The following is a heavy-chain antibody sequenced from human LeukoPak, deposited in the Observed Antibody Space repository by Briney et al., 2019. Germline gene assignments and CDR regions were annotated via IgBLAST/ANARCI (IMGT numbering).Heavy chain of an antibody. CDR2: INPSGGST. D-gene: IGHD2-2*01. Sequence: ASVKASCKASGYTFTSYYMHWVRQAPGQGLEWMGLINPSGGSTSYAQKFQGRVTMTRDTSTGTVYMELSSLRSEDTAVYYCARAQGYCSSTSCSPGYWGQGTLVTVSS. CDR1: GYTFTSYY. CDR3: ARAQGYCSSTSCSPGY. J-gene: IGHJ4*02. V-gene: IGHV1-46*01.